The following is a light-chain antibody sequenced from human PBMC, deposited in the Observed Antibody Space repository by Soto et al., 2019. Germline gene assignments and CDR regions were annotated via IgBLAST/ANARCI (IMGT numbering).Light chain of an antibody. V-gene: IGKV3-20*01. CDR1: QSVSSNF. J-gene: IGKJ4*01. CDR3: RQYGTSLGFP. CDR2: GAS. Sequence: EIVLTQSPGTLSLSPGEKATLSCRASQSVSSNFLAWYQEKLGQAPRLLIYGASKRATGIPDRFSGSGSGTDFTLTISRLEPEEFAVYYCRQYGTSLGFPVGGGTKV.